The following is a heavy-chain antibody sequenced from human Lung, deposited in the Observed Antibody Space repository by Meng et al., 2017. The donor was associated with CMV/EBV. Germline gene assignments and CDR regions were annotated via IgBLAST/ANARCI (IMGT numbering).Heavy chain of an antibody. CDR2: IPHRGSS. Sequence: QLQLRGPGPALVKPPGTRSLTCAVSGNSITNHNWWAWVRQPPGKGLEWIGEIPHRGSSAYNPSLKSRVSMSIDKSKNQFSLKLTSVTAADTAVYHCLRRSGGSVWGQGTLVTVSS. V-gene: IGHV4-4*03. CDR1: GNSITNHNW. CDR3: LRRSGGSV. D-gene: IGHD3-10*01. J-gene: IGHJ1*01.